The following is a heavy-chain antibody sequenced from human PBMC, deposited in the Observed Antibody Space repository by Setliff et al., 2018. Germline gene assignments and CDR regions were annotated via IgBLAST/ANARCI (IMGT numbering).Heavy chain of an antibody. CDR3: ARGPWTPAVTESFDN. CDR2: IYSSGTT. V-gene: IGHV4-61*09. Sequence: SETLSLTCTVSDDSISSRHYYWSWIRQPPGKGLEWIGHIYSSGTTNYSPSLDGRVTVSLDTSKNHFSLRLSSVTAADTAVYYCARGPWTPAVTESFDNWGQGTLVTVSS. J-gene: IGHJ4*02. D-gene: IGHD2-2*01. CDR1: DDSISSRHYY.